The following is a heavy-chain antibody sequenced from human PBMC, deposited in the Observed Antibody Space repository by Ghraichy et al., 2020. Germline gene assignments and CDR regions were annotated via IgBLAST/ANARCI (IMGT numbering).Heavy chain of an antibody. V-gene: IGHV3-23*03. D-gene: IGHD1-26*01. Sequence: GESLNISCVASGFTFSTHAIAWVRQAPGKWLECISFVTTDGSTTYYADSVKRRFIISRDNSKNTLDLQMSSLRIDDTTMYYCANASVGGTGFDYWGQGTLVPVSS. CDR2: VTTDGSTT. CDR3: ANASVGGTGFDY. J-gene: IGHJ4*02. CDR1: GFTFSTHA.